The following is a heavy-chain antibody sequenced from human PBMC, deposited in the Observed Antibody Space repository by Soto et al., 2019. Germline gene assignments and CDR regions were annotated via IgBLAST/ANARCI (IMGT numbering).Heavy chain of an antibody. Sequence: GSLRLSCAASGFTFSSYVMSWVRQAPGKGLEWVSAISGSGITTYYADSVEGRFTISRDNAKNTLYLQMNSLRAEDSAVFFCARAFYYDSSGYYYFDYWGQGTLVTVSS. J-gene: IGHJ4*02. V-gene: IGHV3-23*01. CDR1: GFTFSSYV. CDR2: ISGSGITT. CDR3: ARAFYYDSSGYYYFDY. D-gene: IGHD3-22*01.